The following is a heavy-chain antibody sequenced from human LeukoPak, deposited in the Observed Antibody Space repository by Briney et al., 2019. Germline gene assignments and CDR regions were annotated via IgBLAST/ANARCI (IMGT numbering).Heavy chain of an antibody. D-gene: IGHD2-2*01. Sequence: GGSLRLSCAASGFTFSSQAMHWVRQAPGKGLEWVAVISYDGRNIHYPDSVKGRFTISRDISTDTLWLQMDSLRTEDTAVYYCAKGPLRGTAAAIDYWGQGTLVTVSS. CDR2: ISYDGRNI. J-gene: IGHJ4*02. CDR1: GFTFSSQA. CDR3: AKGPLRGTAAAIDY. V-gene: IGHV3-30*18.